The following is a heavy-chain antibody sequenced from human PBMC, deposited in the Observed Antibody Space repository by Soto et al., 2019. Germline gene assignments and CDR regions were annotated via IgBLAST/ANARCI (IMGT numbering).Heavy chain of an antibody. Sequence: SETLSLTCTVSGGSISSGGYYWSWIRQHPGKGLEWIGYIYYSGSTYYNPSLKSRVTTSVDTSKNQFSLKLSSVTAADTVVYYCARGYPYGVVITTFFDYWGQGTLVTVSS. CDR3: ARGYPYGVVITTFFDY. CDR1: GGSISSGGYY. V-gene: IGHV4-31*03. J-gene: IGHJ4*02. D-gene: IGHD3-22*01. CDR2: IYYSGST.